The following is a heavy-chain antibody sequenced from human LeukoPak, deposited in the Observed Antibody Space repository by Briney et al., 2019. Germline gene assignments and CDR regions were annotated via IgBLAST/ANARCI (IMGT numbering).Heavy chain of an antibody. J-gene: IGHJ6*03. Sequence: PGTSLRLSCEASGFTSSTFPMHWVRQTPDKRLEWVAVISHDGRDTYYADSVKGRFTISRDNSKNTLYLQMNSLSPEDTAVVYCARVGRVSIYPSYMDVWGKGTTVIVSS. CDR1: GFTSSTFP. CDR2: ISHDGRDT. V-gene: IGHV3-30*04. CDR3: ARVGRVSIYPSYMDV. D-gene: IGHD6-6*01.